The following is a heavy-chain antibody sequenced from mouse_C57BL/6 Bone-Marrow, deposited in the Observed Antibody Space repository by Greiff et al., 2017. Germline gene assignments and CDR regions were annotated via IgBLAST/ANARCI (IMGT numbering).Heavy chain of an antibody. V-gene: IGHV6-3*01. D-gene: IGHD2-2*01. CDR2: IRLKSDNYAT. CDR1: GFTFSNYW. CDR3: TIYYGYDGPYYYAMDY. J-gene: IGHJ4*01. Sequence: EVQLVESGGGLVQPGGSMKLSCVASGFTFSNYWMNWVRQSPEKGLEWVAQIRLKSDNYATHYAESVKGRFTISRDDSKSSVYLQMNNLRAEDTGMYYCTIYYGYDGPYYYAMDYWGQGTSVTVSS.